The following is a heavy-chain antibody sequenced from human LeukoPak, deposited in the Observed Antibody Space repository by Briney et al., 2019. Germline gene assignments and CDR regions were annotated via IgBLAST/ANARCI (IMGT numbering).Heavy chain of an antibody. CDR3: ARAYGGLGIVVVPAATPTNYYGMDV. Sequence: PSETLSLTCTVSGGSISSGDYYWSWIRQPPGKGLEWIGYIYYSGSTYYNPFLKSRVTISVDTSKNQFSLKLSSVTAADTAVYYCARAYGGLGIVVVPAATPTNYYGMDVWGQGTTVTVSS. J-gene: IGHJ6*02. CDR2: IYYSGST. CDR1: GGSISSGDYY. V-gene: IGHV4-30-4*01. D-gene: IGHD2-2*01.